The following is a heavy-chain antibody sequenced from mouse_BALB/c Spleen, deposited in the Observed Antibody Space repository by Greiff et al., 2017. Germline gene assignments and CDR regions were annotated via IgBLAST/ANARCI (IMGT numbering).Heavy chain of an antibody. Sequence: EVMLVESGGGLVQPGGSRKLSCAASGFTFSSYTMSWVRQTPEKRLEWVAYISNGGGSTYYPDTVKGRFTISRDNAKNTLYLQMSSLKSEDTAMYYCARQEAYYGSSPFAYWGQGTLVTVSA. CDR2: ISNGGGST. CDR1: GFTFSSYT. D-gene: IGHD1-1*01. CDR3: ARQEAYYGSSPFAY. J-gene: IGHJ3*01. V-gene: IGHV5-12-2*01.